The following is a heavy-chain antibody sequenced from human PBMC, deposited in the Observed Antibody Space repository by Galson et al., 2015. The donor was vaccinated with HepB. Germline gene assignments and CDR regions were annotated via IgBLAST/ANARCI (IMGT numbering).Heavy chain of an antibody. CDR3: AKVSGYLTRDAFDI. D-gene: IGHD5-12*01. Sequence: SLRLSCAASGFTFSSYWMHWVRQAPGKGLVWVSRINSDGSSTSYADSVKGRFTISRDNAMNTLYLQMNSLRAEDTAVYYCAKVSGYLTRDAFDIWGQGTMVAVSS. V-gene: IGHV3-74*01. CDR1: GFTFSSYW. J-gene: IGHJ3*02. CDR2: INSDGSST.